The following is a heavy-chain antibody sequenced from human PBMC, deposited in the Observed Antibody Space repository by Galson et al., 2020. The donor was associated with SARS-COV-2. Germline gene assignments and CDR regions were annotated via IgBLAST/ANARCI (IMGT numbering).Heavy chain of an antibody. CDR3: ARDGPINGELDS. J-gene: IGHJ5*01. CDR2: IDRDGDEK. D-gene: IGHD1-20*01. Sequence: GGSLRLSCVGSGFTFSSHNMSWVRQAPGKGLQWVASIDRDGDEKYNVDSVKGRFTISRDDAVKSVYLQMNHLRSQDTAVYFCARDGPINGELDSWGQGTLVTVSS. CDR1: GFTFSSHN. V-gene: IGHV3-7*03.